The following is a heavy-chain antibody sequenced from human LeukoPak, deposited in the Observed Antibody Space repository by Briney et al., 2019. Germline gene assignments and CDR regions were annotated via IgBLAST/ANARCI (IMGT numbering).Heavy chain of an antibody. D-gene: IGHD4-17*01. J-gene: IGHJ5*02. Sequence: SQTLSLTCAVSGGSISSGGYSWSWIRQPPGKGLEWIGYIYYSGSTYYNPSLKSRVTISVDTSKNQFSLKLSSVTAADTAVYYCARMGMTTVTTSWFDPWGQGTLVTVSS. V-gene: IGHV4-31*11. CDR1: GGSISSGGYS. CDR2: IYYSGST. CDR3: ARMGMTTVTTSWFDP.